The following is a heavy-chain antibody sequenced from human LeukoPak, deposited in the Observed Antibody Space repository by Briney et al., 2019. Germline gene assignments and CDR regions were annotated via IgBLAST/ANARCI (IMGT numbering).Heavy chain of an antibody. V-gene: IGHV3-33*01. Sequence: GGSLRLSCAASGFTFSSYSMHWVRQAPGKGLEWVAVIWNDGSNEYYADSVKGRFNISRANSKNTPYLQMNSLRAEATAVYYCSRVGGSSGYYYFDYWGQGTLVTVSS. CDR1: GFTFSSYS. J-gene: IGHJ4*02. D-gene: IGHD3-22*01. CDR2: IWNDGSNE. CDR3: SRVGGSSGYYYFDY.